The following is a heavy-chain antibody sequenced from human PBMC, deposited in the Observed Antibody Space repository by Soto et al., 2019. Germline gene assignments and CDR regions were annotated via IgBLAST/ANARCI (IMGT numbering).Heavy chain of an antibody. V-gene: IGHV4-39*01. D-gene: IGHD2-2*01. J-gene: IGHJ6*04. CDR1: GGSISSSSYY. CDR3: ARHWQDDAVPAAIPDV. CDR2: IYYSGST. Sequence: SETLSLTCTVSGGSISSSSYYWGWIRQPPGKGLEWIGSIYYSGSTYYNPSLKSRVTISVDTSKNRFSLKLSSVTAADTAVYYCARHWQDDAVPAAIPDVWGKGTTVTVSS.